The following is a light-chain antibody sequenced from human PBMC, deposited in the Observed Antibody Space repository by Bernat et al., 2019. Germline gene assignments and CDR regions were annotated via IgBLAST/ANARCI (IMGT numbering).Light chain of an antibody. CDR1: NSNIGAGYD. J-gene: IGLJ3*02. CDR3: QSYDSSLSGWV. CDR2: GNS. Sequence: QSVLTQPPSVSGAPGQRVTISCPGSNSNIGAGYDVHWYQHLPGTAPKLLIYGNSNRPSGVPDRFSGSKSGTSASLAITGLQAEDEADYYCQSYDSSLSGWVLGGGTKLAVL. V-gene: IGLV1-40*01.